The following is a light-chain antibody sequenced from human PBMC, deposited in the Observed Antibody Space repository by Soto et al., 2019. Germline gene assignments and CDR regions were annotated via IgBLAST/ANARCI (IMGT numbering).Light chain of an antibody. CDR3: PQLFTYPPT. J-gene: IGKJ3*01. CDR2: GAS. CDR1: QGIINY. Sequence: IQLTKSPSSLCASQGDRVTIPCRASQGIINYLAWYQQKPGKAPKLLIYGASTLQGGVPSRFSGSGSGTDFTLTVSSLQPEDLATYYCPQLFTYPPTFGPGTKVDIK. V-gene: IGKV1-9*01.